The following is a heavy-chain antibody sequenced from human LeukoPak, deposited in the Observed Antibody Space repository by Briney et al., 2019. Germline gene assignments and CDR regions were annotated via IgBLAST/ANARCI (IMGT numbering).Heavy chain of an antibody. V-gene: IGHV1-69*06. Sequence: ASVKVSCKASGGTFSSYAISWVRQAPGQGLEWMGGIIPIFGTANYAQKFQGRVTITADKSTSTAYMELSSLRSEDTAVYYCARSVVVAATVLVYWGQGTLVTVSS. D-gene: IGHD2-15*01. CDR3: ARSVVVAATVLVY. CDR2: IIPIFGTA. CDR1: GGTFSSYA. J-gene: IGHJ4*02.